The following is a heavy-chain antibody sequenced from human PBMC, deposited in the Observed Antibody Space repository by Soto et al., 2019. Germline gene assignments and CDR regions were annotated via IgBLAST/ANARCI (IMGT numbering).Heavy chain of an antibody. V-gene: IGHV4-59*01. Sequence: QVQLQESGPGLVKPSETLSLTCTVSGGSISSYYWSWIRQPPGKGLEWIGYIYYSGSTNYNPSLTSGATISGHTPKNHFPRKRSLVTAAERAVYTCARVGICFGGGAFDIWCKGTMFTVSS. D-gene: IGHD3-10*01. CDR1: GGSISSYY. CDR3: ARVGICFGGGAFDI. CDR2: IYYSGST. J-gene: IGHJ3*02.